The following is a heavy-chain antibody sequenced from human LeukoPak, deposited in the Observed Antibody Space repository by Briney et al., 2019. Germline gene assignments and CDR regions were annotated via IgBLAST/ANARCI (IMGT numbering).Heavy chain of an antibody. CDR3: ARQLPTAAADTRGYFEY. CDR2: IFYGERN. Sequence: SETLSLTCSDSGGSISNADYYWGWIRQAPGKGLEWIGSIFYGERNHYNPSLKSRATMSVDTSKNQFSLKLTSVTAADAAMYYCARQLPTAAADTRGYFEYWGQGAVVTVSS. J-gene: IGHJ4*01. CDR1: GGSISNADYY. V-gene: IGHV4-39*01. D-gene: IGHD6-13*01.